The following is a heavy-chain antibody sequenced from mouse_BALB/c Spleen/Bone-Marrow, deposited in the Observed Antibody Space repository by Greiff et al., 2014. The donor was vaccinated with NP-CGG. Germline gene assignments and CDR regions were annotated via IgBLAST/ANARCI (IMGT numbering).Heavy chain of an antibody. V-gene: IGHV1S81*02. J-gene: IGHJ4*01. Sequence: VQLQQSGAELVKPGASVKLSCKASGYTFTGYWMHWVKQRPGQGLEWIGEINPSNGRTNYNEKFKSKATLTVDKSSSTAYMQLSSLTSEDSAVYYCAIGLLGDYWGQGTSVTVSS. CDR3: AIGLLGDY. D-gene: IGHD2-10*01. CDR2: INPSNGRT. CDR1: GYTFTGYW.